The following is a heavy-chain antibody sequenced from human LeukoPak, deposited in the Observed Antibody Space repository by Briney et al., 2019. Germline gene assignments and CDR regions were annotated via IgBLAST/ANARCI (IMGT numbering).Heavy chain of an antibody. D-gene: IGHD2-2*02. J-gene: IGHJ3*02. CDR3: ARVGYCSSTSCYTGTFDI. CDR1: GFTFSGDW. V-gene: IGHV3-74*01. CDR2: VSSGGYTT. Sequence: GGSLRLSCAASGFTFSGDWMHWVRQAPGKGLVWVSHVSSGGYTTRYADSVKGRFTISRDNAKNTLYLQMNSLRAEDTAVYYCARVGYCSSTSCYTGTFDIWGQGTMVTVSS.